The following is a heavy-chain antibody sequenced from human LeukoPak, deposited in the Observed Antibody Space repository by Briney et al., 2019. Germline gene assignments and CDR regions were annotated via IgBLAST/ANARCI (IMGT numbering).Heavy chain of an antibody. CDR1: GFSFDDYT. Sequence: GGSLRLSCAASGFSFDDYTVHWVRQAPGKGLEWVSLISWDGVSTYYADSVKGRFTISRDNSKGSLYLQMNSLRTEDTALYYCAKSTPRLVSDYYYYMDVWGKGTTVTVSS. CDR3: AKSTPRLVSDYYYYMDV. V-gene: IGHV3-43*01. D-gene: IGHD2/OR15-2a*01. J-gene: IGHJ6*03. CDR2: ISWDGVST.